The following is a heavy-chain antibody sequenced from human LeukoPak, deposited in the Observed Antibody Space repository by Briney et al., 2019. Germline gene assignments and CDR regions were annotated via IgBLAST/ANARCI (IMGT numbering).Heavy chain of an antibody. V-gene: IGHV1-8*03. J-gene: IGHJ6*03. D-gene: IGHD3-3*01. CDR1: GYTFTSYY. CDR3: ARVGQYYDFWSGYYGDYYYMDV. CDR2: MNPNSGNT. Sequence: GASVKVSCTASGYTFTSYYMHWVRQATGQGLEWMGWMNPNSGNTGYAQKFRGRVTITRNTSISTAYMELSSLRSEDTAVYYCARVGQYYDFWSGYYGDYYYMDVWGKGTTVTVSS.